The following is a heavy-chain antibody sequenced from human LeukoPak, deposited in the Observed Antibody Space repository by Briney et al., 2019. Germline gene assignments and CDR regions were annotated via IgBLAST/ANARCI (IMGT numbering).Heavy chain of an antibody. CDR1: GYTFTRYA. CDR2: INTNTGNP. CDR3: ARFPPSGSHPYTYYGMDV. J-gene: IGHJ6*02. D-gene: IGHD1-26*01. Sequence: ASVKVCSKASGYTFTRYAMNWVRQAPGQGLEWMGWINTNTGNPAYAQGFTGRFVFSLDTSVSTAYLQISSLKAEDTAVYYCARFPPSGSHPYTYYGMDVWGQGTTVTVSS. V-gene: IGHV7-4-1*02.